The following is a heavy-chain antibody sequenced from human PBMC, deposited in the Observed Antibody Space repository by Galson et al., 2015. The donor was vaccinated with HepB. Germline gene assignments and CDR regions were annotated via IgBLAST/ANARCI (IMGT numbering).Heavy chain of an antibody. CDR2: IKQDASEN. J-gene: IGHJ3*02. CDR1: GFTFSNFW. D-gene: IGHD4-17*01. Sequence: SLRLSCAASGFTFSNFWMGWVPQARGKGLGWVANIKQDASENYYVDSVKGRFAIPRDNAKTSLYLQMNSLGAEDTSVYYCARGPRYGAFDIWGQGTMVTVSS. CDR3: ARGPRYGAFDI. V-gene: IGHV3-7*03.